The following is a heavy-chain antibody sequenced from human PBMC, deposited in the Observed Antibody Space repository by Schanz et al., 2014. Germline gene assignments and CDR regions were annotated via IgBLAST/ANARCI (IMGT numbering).Heavy chain of an antibody. J-gene: IGHJ5*02. CDR2: ITGTGTV. V-gene: IGHV3-23*01. CDR1: GLIFSNYV. CDR3: AKAADWPVTRFDP. D-gene: IGHD3-9*01. Sequence: EVQLLESGGGLVQPGGSLKLSCAASGLIFSNYVMSWVRQAPGKGLEWISYITGTGTVMYADSVKGRFTISRDNSKNLLYLQMSSLRADDTAVYYCAKAADWPVTRFDPWGQGTLVTVSS.